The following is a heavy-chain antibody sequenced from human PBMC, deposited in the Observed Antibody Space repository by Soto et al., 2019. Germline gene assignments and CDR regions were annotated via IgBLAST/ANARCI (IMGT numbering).Heavy chain of an antibody. J-gene: IGHJ4*02. D-gene: IGHD3-3*01. CDR1: GFTVSSNY. Sequence: GGSLRLSCAASGFTVSSNYMSWVRQAPGKGLEWVSVIYSGGSTYYADSVKGRFTISRDNSKNTLYLQMNSLRAEDTAVYYCARDLVVFGVFIWGQGTLVTVSS. CDR2: IYSGGST. V-gene: IGHV3-66*01. CDR3: ARDLVVFGVFI.